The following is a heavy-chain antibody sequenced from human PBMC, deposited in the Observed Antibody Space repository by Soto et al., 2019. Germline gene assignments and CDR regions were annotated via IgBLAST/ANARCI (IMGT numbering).Heavy chain of an antibody. CDR1: GFTFINYA. CDR3: ARDQVKGTMTIL. D-gene: IGHD4-17*01. Sequence: SLRLSCAASGFTFINYAMHWVRQAPGKGLEWVAVISYDGSNKYYADSVKGRFTISRDNSKNTMYLPVNSLSAEDTAVYHCARDQVKGTMTILWGQGTLVTVSP. V-gene: IGHV3-30-3*01. J-gene: IGHJ4*02. CDR2: ISYDGSNK.